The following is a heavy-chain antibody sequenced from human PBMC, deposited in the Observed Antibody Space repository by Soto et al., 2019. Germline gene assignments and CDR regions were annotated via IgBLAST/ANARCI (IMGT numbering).Heavy chain of an antibody. V-gene: IGHV1-3*01. CDR2: IHAGNENT. CDR3: TNSYCGSRTCLGNF. Sequence: QVQLVQSGAEVRKPGASVKDSCKASGYRFSDLGMHWVRQAPGQRLEWMGWIHAGNENTKNSQKYQGRGTMTRDTSASTAYMELSSLTSEDTALYYCTNSYCGSRTCLGNFWGQGTLVTVPS. D-gene: IGHD2-21*01. J-gene: IGHJ4*02. CDR1: GYRFSDLG.